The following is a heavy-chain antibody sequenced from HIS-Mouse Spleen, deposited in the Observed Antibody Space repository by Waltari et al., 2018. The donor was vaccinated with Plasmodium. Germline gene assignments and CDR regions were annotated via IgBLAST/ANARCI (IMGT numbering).Heavy chain of an antibody. CDR1: GFPFSRYA. D-gene: IGHD1-1*01. V-gene: IGHV3-23*01. CDR3: AILVQLEPPFDY. CDR2: ISGSGGST. J-gene: IGHJ4*02. Sequence: EVQLLESGGGLVQPGGSLRLSCAASGFPFSRYAMCWVRQAPGKGLEWVAAISGSGGSTYYADSVKGRFTISRDNSKNTLYLQMNSLRAEDTAVYYCAILVQLEPPFDYWGQGTLVTVSS.